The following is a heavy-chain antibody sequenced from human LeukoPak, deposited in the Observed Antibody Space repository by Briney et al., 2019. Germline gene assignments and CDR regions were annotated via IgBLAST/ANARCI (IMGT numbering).Heavy chain of an antibody. V-gene: IGHV1-2*06. CDR1: GYTFTGYY. CDR3: ARDYYDSSGYYRYYYYYYMAV. J-gene: IGHJ6*03. CDR2: INPNSGGT. D-gene: IGHD3-22*01. Sequence: APVKVSCKASGYTFTGYYMHWVRQAPGQGLEWMGRINPNSGGTNYAQKFQGRVTMTRDTSISTAYMELSRLRSDDTAVYYCARDYYDSSGYYRYYYYYYMAVWGKGTTVTVSS.